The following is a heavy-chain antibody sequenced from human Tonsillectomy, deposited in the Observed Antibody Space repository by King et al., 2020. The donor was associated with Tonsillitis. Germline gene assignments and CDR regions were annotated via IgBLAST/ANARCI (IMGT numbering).Heavy chain of an antibody. J-gene: IGHJ4*02. V-gene: IGHV1-46*01. CDR2: INPSGGST. CDR1: GYTFTNYY. CDR3: STSPPGPGGDY. D-gene: IGHD3-10*01. Sequence: QLVQSGAEVKKPGASVRLSCKASGYTFTNYYMHWVRQAPGQGLEWMGMINPSGGSTIYAQRFQGRLIMTRDTSTITVYMYLGSLRSDDTAMYYCSTSPPGPGGDYWGQGTLVTVSS.